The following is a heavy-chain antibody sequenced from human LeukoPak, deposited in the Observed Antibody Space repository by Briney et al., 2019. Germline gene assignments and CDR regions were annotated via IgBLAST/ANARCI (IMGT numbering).Heavy chain of an antibody. J-gene: IGHJ4*02. V-gene: IGHV3-48*04. CDR3: ARDNERGYVDTED. D-gene: IGHD5-18*01. Sequence: PGGSLRLSCTASGFTFSSYSLNWVRQAPGKGLEWVSYISSSGSTIYYADSVKGRFTISRDNAKNSLYLQMNSLRAEDTAVYYCARDNERGYVDTEDWGQGTLVTVSS. CDR1: GFTFSSYS. CDR2: ISSSGSTI.